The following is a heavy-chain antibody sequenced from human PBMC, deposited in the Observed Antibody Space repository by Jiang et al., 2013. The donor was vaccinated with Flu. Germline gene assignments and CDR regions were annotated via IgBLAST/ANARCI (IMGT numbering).Heavy chain of an antibody. D-gene: IGHD2-15*01. Sequence: EWMEGVIPIFGTANYAQKFQGRVTITADESTSTAYMELSSLRSEDTAVYYCARAKVVVAATSMVWFDPWGQGTLVTVSS. CDR3: ARAKVVVAATSMVWFDP. V-gene: IGHV1-69*01. J-gene: IGHJ5*02. CDR2: VIPIFGTA.